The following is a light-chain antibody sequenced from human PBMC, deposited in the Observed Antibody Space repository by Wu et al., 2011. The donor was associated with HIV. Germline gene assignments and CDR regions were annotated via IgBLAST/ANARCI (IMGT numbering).Light chain of an antibody. J-gene: IGKJ2*01. CDR1: QTVPNTF. Sequence: EVVLTQSPGTLSLSPGEGATLSCKASQTVPNTFLAWYQQKPGQAPRLLISGTSNRAAGIPDRFSGSGSGTDFTLTINRLEPEDFAIYYCHHYGNSPHTFGQGDKLEV. CDR2: GTS. CDR3: HHYGNSPHT. V-gene: IGKV3-20*01.